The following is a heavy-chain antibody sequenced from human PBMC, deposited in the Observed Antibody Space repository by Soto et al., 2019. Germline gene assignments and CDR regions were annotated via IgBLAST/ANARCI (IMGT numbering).Heavy chain of an antibody. Sequence: PSETLSLTCAVYGGSFSGYYWSWIRQPPGKGLEWIGEINHSGSTNYNPSLKSRVTISVDTSKNQFSLKLSSVTAADTAVYYCARVRDYDFWSGYGGAFDIWGQGTMVTVSS. J-gene: IGHJ3*02. CDR2: INHSGST. D-gene: IGHD3-3*01. V-gene: IGHV4-34*01. CDR3: ARVRDYDFWSGYGGAFDI. CDR1: GGSFSGYY.